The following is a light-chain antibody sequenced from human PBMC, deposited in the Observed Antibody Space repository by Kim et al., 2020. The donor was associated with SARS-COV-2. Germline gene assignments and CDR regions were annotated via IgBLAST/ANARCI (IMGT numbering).Light chain of an antibody. CDR3: NSRDSSGNPYV. CDR1: SLRSYY. V-gene: IGLV3-19*01. Sequence: SSELTQDPAVSVALGQTVRITCQVDSLRSYYASWYQQKPGQAPVLVIYGKNNRPSGIPDRFSGSSSGNTASLTITGAQAEDEADYYCNSRDSSGNPYVFG. J-gene: IGLJ1*01. CDR2: GKN.